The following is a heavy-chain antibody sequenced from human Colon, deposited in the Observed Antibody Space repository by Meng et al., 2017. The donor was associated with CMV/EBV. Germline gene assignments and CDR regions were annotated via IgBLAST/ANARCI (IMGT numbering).Heavy chain of an antibody. V-gene: IGHV1-2*02. D-gene: IGHD1-26*01. CDR3: ARNPARGGSHPRLHYYAGLDV. Sequence: ASVKVSCKASGYSFTDYYVHWVRQAPGRGLEWMGWIHPNSGGTNYAQKFKGRVTMTRATSISTVYMEVSRLTSDDTAVYYCARNPARGGSHPRLHYYAGLDVWGQGTTVTVSS. J-gene: IGHJ6*02. CDR2: IHPNSGGT. CDR1: GYSFTDYY.